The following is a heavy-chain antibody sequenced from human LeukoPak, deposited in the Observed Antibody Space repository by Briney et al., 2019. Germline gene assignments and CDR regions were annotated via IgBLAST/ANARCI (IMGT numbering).Heavy chain of an antibody. J-gene: IGHJ4*02. Sequence: GGSLRLSCAASGFTFSSYAMSWVRQAPGKGLEWVSAISGSGGSTYYADSVKGRFTISRDNAKNSLYLQMNSLRAEDTAVYYCARDRGYFDYWGQGTLVTVSS. CDR1: GFTFSSYA. D-gene: IGHD3-10*01. CDR3: ARDRGYFDY. V-gene: IGHV3-23*01. CDR2: ISGSGGST.